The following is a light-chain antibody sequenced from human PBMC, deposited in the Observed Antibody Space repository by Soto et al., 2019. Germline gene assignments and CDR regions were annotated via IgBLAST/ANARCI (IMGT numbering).Light chain of an antibody. CDR1: QGISSA. J-gene: IGKJ5*01. V-gene: IGKV1-13*02. CDR2: DAS. Sequence: AIQLTQSPSSLSASVGERVTITCRASQGISSALAWYQQKPGKAPKLLIYDASSLESGVPSRFSGSGSGTDFTLTISSLQPEDFATYYCQQFNSYPLITFGQGTRLEIK. CDR3: QQFNSYPLIT.